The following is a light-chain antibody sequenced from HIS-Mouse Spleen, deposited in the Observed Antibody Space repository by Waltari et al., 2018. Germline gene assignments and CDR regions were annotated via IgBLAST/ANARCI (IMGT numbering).Light chain of an antibody. CDR2: DAS. CDR3: QQRSNWRALT. CDR1: QSVSSY. V-gene: IGKV3-11*01. J-gene: IGKJ4*01. Sequence: EIVLPQSPATLSLSPGERATHSCRTSQSVSSYLAWYQQKPGQAPRLLIYDASNRATGIPARFSGSGSGTDFTLTISSLEPEDFAVYYCQQRSNWRALTFGGGTKVEIK.